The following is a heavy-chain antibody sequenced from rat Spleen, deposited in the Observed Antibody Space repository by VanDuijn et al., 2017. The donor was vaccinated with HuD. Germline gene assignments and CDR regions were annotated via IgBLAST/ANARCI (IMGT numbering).Heavy chain of an antibody. CDR2: IIYDGSRT. V-gene: IGHV5S10*01. CDR3: SQQLGDWFAY. J-gene: IGHJ3*01. D-gene: IGHD1-10*01. Sequence: EVRLVESGGGLVQPGNSLKLSCAASGFTFSDYSMAWVRQSPKKGLEWVATIIYDGSRTYYRDSLKGRFTISRDNSKSTLYLQMDSLRSEDTATYYCSQQLGDWFAYWGQGTLVTVSS. CDR1: GFTFSDYS.